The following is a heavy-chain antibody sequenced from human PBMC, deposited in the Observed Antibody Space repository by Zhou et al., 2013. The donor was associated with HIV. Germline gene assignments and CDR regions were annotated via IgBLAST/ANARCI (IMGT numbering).Heavy chain of an antibody. CDR2: IIPILRTA. J-gene: IGHJ6*02. Sequence: HVQLVQSGTEVKKPGSSVKVSCKIFGGNPGGTFTSHPISWVRQAPGQGLEWMGGIIPILRTANYAQKFQGRVTITADELTTTAYMELNSLRSEDTAVYYCARRGTWGDRFXVIRGGLDVWGQGTTVTVSS. CDR1: GGTFTSHP. V-gene: IGHV1-69*12. D-gene: IGHD1-1*01. CDR3: ARRGTWGDRFXVIRGGLDV.